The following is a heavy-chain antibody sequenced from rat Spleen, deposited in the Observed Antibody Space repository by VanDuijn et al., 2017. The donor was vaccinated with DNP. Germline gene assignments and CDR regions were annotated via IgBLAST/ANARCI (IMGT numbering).Heavy chain of an antibody. CDR3: SREGQPYYAMDA. V-gene: IGHV2S12*01. CDR2: MSTAGNT. Sequence: VQLKESGPGLVQPSQTLSPTCTVSGFSLTSYGVSWVRQPPGKGLEWIAAMSTAGNTFYNSALKSRLSFSSDPSKSQVFLHMDSLQTEDTAIYFCSREGQPYYAMDAWGQGTSVTVSS. D-gene: IGHD1-5*01. CDR1: GFSLTSYG. J-gene: IGHJ4*01.